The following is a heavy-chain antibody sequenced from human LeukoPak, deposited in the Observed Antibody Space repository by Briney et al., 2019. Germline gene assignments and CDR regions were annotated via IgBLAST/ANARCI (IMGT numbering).Heavy chain of an antibody. V-gene: IGHV3-30*02. Sequence: GGSLRLSCRTSGFVFSNHGMHWVRQAPGKGLEWVAFVRFDGSNEYYADSVKGRFTISRDNSRNTLYLRMNSLRAEDTGVYSCAKDSNSGYVSVGPDYWGLGTLVTVSS. CDR1: GFVFSNHG. CDR2: VRFDGSNE. CDR3: AKDSNSGYVSVGPDY. D-gene: IGHD3-22*01. J-gene: IGHJ4*02.